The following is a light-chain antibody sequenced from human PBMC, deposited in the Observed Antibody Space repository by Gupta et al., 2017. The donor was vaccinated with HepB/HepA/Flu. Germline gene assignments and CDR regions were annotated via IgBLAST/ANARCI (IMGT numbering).Light chain of an antibody. J-gene: IGKJ4*01. Sequence: DIQMTQSPSSLSASVGDRVTITCRASQGISNYLAWYQQKPGKVPKLLIYAASTLQSGVPSRFSGSGSETDFTLTSSRRQPEDVANYYGQKDNSSITFGRGTKVEIK. CDR1: QGISNY. CDR3: QKDNSSIT. V-gene: IGKV1-27*01. CDR2: AAS.